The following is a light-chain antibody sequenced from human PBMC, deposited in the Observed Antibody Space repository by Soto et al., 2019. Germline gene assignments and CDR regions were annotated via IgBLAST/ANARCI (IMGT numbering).Light chain of an antibody. J-gene: IGKJ5*01. CDR1: QSVSSK. V-gene: IGKV3-15*01. CDR2: GAT. CDR3: QQRSNLIT. Sequence: EIVMTQSPATLSVSPGERATLSCRASQSVSSKLAWYQQRPGQAPRLLIHGATTRATGIPARFSGSGSGTEFTLTISSLQSEDFAVYYCQQRSNLITFGQGTRLEIK.